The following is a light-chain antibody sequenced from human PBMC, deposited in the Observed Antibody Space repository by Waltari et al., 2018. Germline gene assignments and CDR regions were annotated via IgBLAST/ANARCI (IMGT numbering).Light chain of an antibody. Sequence: QSVLTQPPSASGTPGPRVTIPCSGSLSNIGANFVYWYQQVPGTAPKILIYRNDQRPSGVPDRFSASKSGTSASLAISGLRSEDEADYFCAAWDDSLSGHFVFGTGTKVIV. V-gene: IGLV1-47*01. CDR1: LSNIGANF. J-gene: IGLJ1*01. CDR3: AAWDDSLSGHFV. CDR2: RND.